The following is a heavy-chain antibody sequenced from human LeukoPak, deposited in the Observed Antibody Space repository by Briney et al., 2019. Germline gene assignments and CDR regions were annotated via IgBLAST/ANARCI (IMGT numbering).Heavy chain of an antibody. V-gene: IGHV3-30*03. Sequence: GGSLRLSCAAPGFTFSSYGMHWVRQAPGKGLEWVAVISYDGSNKYYADSVKGRFTISRDNSKNTLYLQMNSLRAEDTAVYYCARVGTAMVNRYYGMDVWGQGTTVTVSS. CDR3: ARVGTAMVNRYYGMDV. CDR1: GFTFSSYG. D-gene: IGHD5-18*01. CDR2: ISYDGSNK. J-gene: IGHJ6*02.